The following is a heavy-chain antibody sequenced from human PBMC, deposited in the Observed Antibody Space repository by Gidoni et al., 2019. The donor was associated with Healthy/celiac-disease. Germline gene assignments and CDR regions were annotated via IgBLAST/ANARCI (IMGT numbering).Heavy chain of an antibody. CDR2: IIPIFGTA. V-gene: IGHV1-69*01. CDR3: ARCYYDSSGYYPYYYYYYMDV. CDR1: VGTFSSYA. J-gene: IGHJ6*03. Sequence: QVQLVQSGAEVKKPGSSVKVSCKASVGTFSSYALSWVRQAPGQGLEWMGGIIPIFGTANYAQKFQGRVTITADESTSTAYMELSSLRSEDTAVYYCARCYYDSSGYYPYYYYYYMDVWGKGTTVTVSS. D-gene: IGHD3-22*01.